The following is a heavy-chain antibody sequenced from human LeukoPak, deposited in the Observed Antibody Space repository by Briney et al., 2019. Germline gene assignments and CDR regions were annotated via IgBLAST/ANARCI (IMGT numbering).Heavy chain of an antibody. J-gene: IGHJ4*02. CDR1: GGSISSSRHY. CDR2: ILYSGST. D-gene: IGHD3-22*01. Sequence: SETLSLTCTVSGGSISSSRHYWGWIRQPPGKGLEWIGNILYSGSTNYNPSLKSRVTISVDTSKNQCSLKLSSVTAADTADYYFLRRVAGSGYRDSWGQGTLVTVSS. V-gene: IGHV4-39*01. CDR3: LRRVAGSGYRDS.